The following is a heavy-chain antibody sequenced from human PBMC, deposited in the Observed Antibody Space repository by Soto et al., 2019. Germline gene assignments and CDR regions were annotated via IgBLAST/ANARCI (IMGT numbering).Heavy chain of an antibody. V-gene: IGHV3-48*01. J-gene: IGHJ5*02. CDR3: ARDFCPHYGDPRWCWFDP. CDR2: ISSSSSTI. Sequence: GGSLRLSCAASGFTFSSYSMNWVRQAPGKGLEWVSYISSSSSTIYYADSVKGRFTISRDNAKNSLYLQMNSLRAEDTAVYYCARDFCPHYGDPRWCWFDPWGQGTLVTVSS. CDR1: GFTFSSYS. D-gene: IGHD4-17*01.